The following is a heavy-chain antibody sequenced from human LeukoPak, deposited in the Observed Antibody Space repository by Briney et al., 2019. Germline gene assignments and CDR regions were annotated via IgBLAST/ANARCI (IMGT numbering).Heavy chain of an antibody. CDR2: ISGGGDNT. Sequence: GGSLRLSCAASGFTFSNYAMSWVHQAPGKGLEWVSAISGGGDNTYYADSVKGRFIISRDDSKNTLFLQMNSLRAEDTAVYYCAKGSSYYYGSGPYQLLDYWGQGTLVTVSS. V-gene: IGHV3-23*01. D-gene: IGHD3-10*01. J-gene: IGHJ4*02. CDR1: GFTFSNYA. CDR3: AKGSSYYYGSGPYQLLDY.